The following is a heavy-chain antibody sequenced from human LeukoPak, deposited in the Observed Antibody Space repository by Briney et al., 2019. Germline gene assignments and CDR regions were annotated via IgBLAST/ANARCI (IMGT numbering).Heavy chain of an antibody. V-gene: IGHV5-51*01. D-gene: IGHD5-18*01. J-gene: IGHJ4*02. CDR1: GCSFTSYW. CDR2: IYPGDSDT. CDR3: ARVTDVDTAMAGRIDY. Sequence: GESLKISCKGSGCSFTSYWIGWVRQMPGKGLEWMGIIYPGDSDTRYSPSFQGQVTISADKSISTAYLQWSSLKASDTAMYYCARVTDVDTAMAGRIDYWGQGTLVTVSS.